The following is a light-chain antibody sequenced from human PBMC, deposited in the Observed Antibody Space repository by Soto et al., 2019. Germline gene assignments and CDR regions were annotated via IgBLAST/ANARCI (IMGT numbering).Light chain of an antibody. J-gene: IGLJ3*02. CDR3: CSYAGRSWV. CDR2: DVT. CDR1: SSDVGGYNY. Sequence: QSALTQPRSVSGSPGQSVTISCTGTSSDVGGYNYVSWYQQHPGKAPKLIIYDVTERPSGVPDRFSGSKSGNSASLTISGLQAEDETDYYCCSYAGRSWVFGGGTKLTVL. V-gene: IGLV2-11*01.